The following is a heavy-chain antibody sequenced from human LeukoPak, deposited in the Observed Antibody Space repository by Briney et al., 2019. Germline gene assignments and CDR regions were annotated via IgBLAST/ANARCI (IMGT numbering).Heavy chain of an antibody. J-gene: IGHJ4*02. CDR3: ARPDEDRGYSYGYNY. CDR1: GGTFSSYA. Sequence: ASVKVSCKASGGTFSSYAISWVRQAPGQGLEWMGGIIPIFGTANYAQKFQGRVAITADESTSTAYMELSSLRSEDTAVYYCARPDEDRGYSYGYNYWGQGTLVTVSS. CDR2: IIPIFGTA. D-gene: IGHD5-18*01. V-gene: IGHV1-69*13.